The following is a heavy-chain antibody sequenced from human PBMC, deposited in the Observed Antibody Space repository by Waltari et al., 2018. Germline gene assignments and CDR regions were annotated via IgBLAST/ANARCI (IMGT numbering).Heavy chain of an antibody. CDR1: GGTFSSYA. CDR2: HNPIFSTG. J-gene: IGHJ4*02. CDR3: ARGWGCYFLDY. D-gene: IGHD2-15*01. V-gene: IGHV1-69*18. Sequence: QVQLVQSGAEVKKPGSSVKVSCKASGGTFSSYAIRWVRQAPGKGLEWMGRHNPIFSTGSYAQKVQGIVTITADESTSTVYMELSRLRSEDTAVYYCARGWGCYFLDYWGQGTLVTVSS.